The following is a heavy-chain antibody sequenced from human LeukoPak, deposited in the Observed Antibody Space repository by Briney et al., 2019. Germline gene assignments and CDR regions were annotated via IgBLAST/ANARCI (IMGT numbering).Heavy chain of an antibody. CDR1: GVSISSGGYY. CDR3: ARVLYGSGSV. Sequence: SETLSLTCTVSGVSISSGGYYWSWIRQHPGKGLEWIGYIYYSGSTYYNPSLKSRVTISVDTSKNQFSLKLSPVTAADTAVYYCARVLYGSGSVWGQGTLVTVSS. V-gene: IGHV4-31*03. CDR2: IYYSGST. D-gene: IGHD3-10*01. J-gene: IGHJ4*02.